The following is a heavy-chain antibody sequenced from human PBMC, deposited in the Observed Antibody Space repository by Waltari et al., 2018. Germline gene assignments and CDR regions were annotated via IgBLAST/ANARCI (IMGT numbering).Heavy chain of an antibody. CDR3: ARSKCGGDCPAWPLDY. CDR1: GGSISSYY. CDR2: IYYSGST. D-gene: IGHD2-21*01. J-gene: IGHJ4*02. V-gene: IGHV4-59*01. Sequence: QVQLQESGPGLVKPSETLSLTCTVSGGSISSYYWRWIRQPPGKGLEWIGYIYYSGSTNYNPSLKSRVTISVDTSKNQFSLKLSSVTAADTAVYYCARSKCGGDCPAWPLDYWGQGTLVTVSS.